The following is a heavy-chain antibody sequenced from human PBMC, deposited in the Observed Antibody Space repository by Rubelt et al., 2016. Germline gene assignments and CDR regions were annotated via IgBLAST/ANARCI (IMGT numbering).Heavy chain of an antibody. CDR2: ISSSSSYI. J-gene: IGHJ3*02. V-gene: IGHV3-21*01. CDR1: GFTFSSYS. CDR3: ARGHSGWHEGNDAFDI. Sequence: GGSLRLSCAASGFTFSSYSMNWVRLAPGKGLEWVSSISSSSSYIYYADSVKGRFTISRDNAKNSLYLQMNSLRAEDTAVYYCARGHSGWHEGNDAFDIWGQGTLVTIS. D-gene: IGHD6-19*01.